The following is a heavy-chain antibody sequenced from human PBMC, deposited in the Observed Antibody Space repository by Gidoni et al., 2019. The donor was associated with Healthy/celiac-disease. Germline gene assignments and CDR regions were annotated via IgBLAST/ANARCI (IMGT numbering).Heavy chain of an antibody. CDR1: GYTLPELS. CDR3: ATVYDLYSSGWDRGLFGY. D-gene: IGHD6-19*01. V-gene: IGHV1-24*01. CDR2: FDPEDGET. J-gene: IGHJ4*02. Sequence: QVQLVQSGAAVKKPGASVKVSCKVSGYTLPELSMHWVRQAPGKGLEGMGGFDPEDGETIYAQKFQGRVTMTEDTSTDTAYMELSSLRSEDTAVYYCATVYDLYSSGWDRGLFGYWGQGTLVTVSS.